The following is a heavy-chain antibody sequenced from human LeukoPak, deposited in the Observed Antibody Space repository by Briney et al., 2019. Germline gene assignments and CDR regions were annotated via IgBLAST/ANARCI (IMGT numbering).Heavy chain of an antibody. CDR1: GGTFSSYA. J-gene: IGHJ4*02. CDR2: IIPILGIA. Sequence: SVKVSCKASGGTFSSYAISWVRQAPGQGLEWMGRIIPILGIANYAQKFQGRVTITADKSTSTAYMELSSLRSEDTAVYYCATDDILTGSSEFDYWGQGTLVTVSS. V-gene: IGHV1-69*04. CDR3: ATDDILTGSSEFDY. D-gene: IGHD3-9*01.